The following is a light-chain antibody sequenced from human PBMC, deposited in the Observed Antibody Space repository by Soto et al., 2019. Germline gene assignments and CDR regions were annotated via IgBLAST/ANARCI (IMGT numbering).Light chain of an antibody. J-gene: IGLJ2*01. CDR3: QAWDSGVV. Sequence: SYELTQPPSVSVPPGQTASIACSGDKLGDKFASWYQQKPGQSPVLVIYEDSKRPSGIPERFSGSNSGNTATLTISGTQAMDEADYYCQAWDSGVVFGGGTKVTVL. CDR1: KLGDKF. V-gene: IGLV3-1*01. CDR2: EDS.